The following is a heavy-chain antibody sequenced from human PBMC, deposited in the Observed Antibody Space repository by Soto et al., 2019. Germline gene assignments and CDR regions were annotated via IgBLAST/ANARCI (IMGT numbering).Heavy chain of an antibody. CDR1: VGTFIIYP. CDR2: IIPIFGTA. Sequence: ASVTVSCTASVGTFIIYPINWVRQAPGQGLEWMGGIIPIFGTANYAQKFQGRVTLTADESTSTAHMELSSLRNEDTAVYYCARPFQSWPGGWYFDLWGRGTLVTVSS. J-gene: IGHJ2*01. D-gene: IGHD3-16*01. V-gene: IGHV1-69*01. CDR3: ARPFQSWPGGWYFDL.